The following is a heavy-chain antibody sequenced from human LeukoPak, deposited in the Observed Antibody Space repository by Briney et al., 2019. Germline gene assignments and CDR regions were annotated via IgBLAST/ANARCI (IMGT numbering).Heavy chain of an antibody. CDR2: IYYSGST. CDR3: ARGGYGLGNDFRFDP. Sequence: PSETLSLTCTVSGGSISSYYWSWIRQPPGKGLEWIGYIYYSGSTNYNPSLKSRVTIPVDTSKNQFSLKLSSVTAADTAVYYCARGGYGLGNDFRFDPWGQGTLVTVSS. D-gene: IGHD3-10*01. V-gene: IGHV4-59*01. J-gene: IGHJ5*02. CDR1: GGSISSYY.